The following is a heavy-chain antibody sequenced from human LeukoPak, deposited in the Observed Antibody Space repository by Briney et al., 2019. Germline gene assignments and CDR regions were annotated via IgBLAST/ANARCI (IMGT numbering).Heavy chain of an antibody. J-gene: IGHJ4*02. Sequence: GGSLRLSCAASGFTFSSYAMSWVRQAPGKGLEWVADIKKDGSERYYVDSVKGRFTISRDNAKNSVFLQMNSLRVEDTAVYYCSWSGEADWGQGTPVTVSS. V-gene: IGHV3-7*01. CDR2: IKKDGSER. D-gene: IGHD3-3*01. CDR1: GFTFSSYA. CDR3: SWSGEAD.